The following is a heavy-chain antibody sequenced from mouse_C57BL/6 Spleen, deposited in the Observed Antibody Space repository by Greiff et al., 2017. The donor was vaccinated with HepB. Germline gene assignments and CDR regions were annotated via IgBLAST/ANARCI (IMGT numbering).Heavy chain of an antibody. Sequence: EVQLQESGPGLVKPSQSLSLTCSVTGYSITSGYYWNWIRQFPGNKLEWMGYISYDGSNNYNPSLKNRISITRDTSKNQFFLKLNSVTTEDTATYYCAREPSIYYYGSRYWGQGTLVTVSA. CDR3: AREPSIYYYGSRY. CDR1: GYSITSGYY. V-gene: IGHV3-6*01. D-gene: IGHD1-1*01. J-gene: IGHJ3*01. CDR2: ISYDGSN.